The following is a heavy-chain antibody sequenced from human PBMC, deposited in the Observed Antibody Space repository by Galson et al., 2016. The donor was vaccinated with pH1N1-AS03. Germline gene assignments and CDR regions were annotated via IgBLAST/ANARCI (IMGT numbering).Heavy chain of an antibody. D-gene: IGHD6-19*01. CDR2: INHDGGEK. V-gene: IGHV3-7*03. CDR1: GFTFSTYW. J-gene: IGHJ4*02. CDR3: ARMQWLLPQCYFNC. Sequence: SLRLSCAASGFTFSTYWMMWVRQAPGKGLEWVANINHDGGEKYYVDSVKGRFTISRDNAKNSLFLQMDSLRAEDTAVYFCARMQWLLPQCYFNCWGQGTLVTVSS.